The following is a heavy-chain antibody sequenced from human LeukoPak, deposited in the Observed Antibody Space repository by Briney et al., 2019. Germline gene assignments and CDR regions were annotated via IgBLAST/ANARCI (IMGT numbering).Heavy chain of an antibody. CDR3: ARGRYDILTGSYYYYMDV. D-gene: IGHD3-9*01. V-gene: IGHV1-8*01. CDR1: GYTFTSYD. J-gene: IGHJ6*03. CDR2: MNPNSGNT. Sequence: GASVKVSCKASGYTFTSYDINWVRQATGQGLEWMGWMNPNSGNTGYAQKFQGRVTMTRNTSISTAYMELSSLRSEDTAVYYCARGRYDILTGSYYYYMDVWGKGTTVTVSS.